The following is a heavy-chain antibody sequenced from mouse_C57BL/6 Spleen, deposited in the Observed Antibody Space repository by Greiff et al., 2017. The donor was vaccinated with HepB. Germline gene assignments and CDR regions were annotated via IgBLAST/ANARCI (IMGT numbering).Heavy chain of an antibody. CDR2: IYPGDGDT. CDR1: GYAFSSSW. V-gene: IGHV1-82*01. J-gene: IGHJ2*01. CDR3: ARSIGDYGSSYGY. Sequence: VKLMESGPELVKPGASVKISCKASGYAFSSSWMNWVKQRPGKGLEWIGRIYPGDGDTNYNGKFKGKATLTADKSSSTAYMQLSSLTSEDSAVYFCARSIGDYGSSYGYWGQGTTLTVSS. D-gene: IGHD1-1*01.